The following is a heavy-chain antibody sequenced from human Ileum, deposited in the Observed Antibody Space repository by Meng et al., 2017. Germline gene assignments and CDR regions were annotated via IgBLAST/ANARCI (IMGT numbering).Heavy chain of an antibody. CDR1: GGPISSGDYY. D-gene: IGHD2-8*01. Sequence: QVQLQESGPRLVKPSQTLSLTCTVPGGPISSGDYYWSWVRQSPGKGPEWIGYIYSNGNTYSNPSLRGRLMISIDTSKNQFSLKLSSVTAADTAVYYCARAPKYCTNAVCSRPLDSWGQGTLVAASS. CDR2: IYSNGNT. J-gene: IGHJ4*02. V-gene: IGHV4-30-4*01. CDR3: ARAPKYCTNAVCSRPLDS.